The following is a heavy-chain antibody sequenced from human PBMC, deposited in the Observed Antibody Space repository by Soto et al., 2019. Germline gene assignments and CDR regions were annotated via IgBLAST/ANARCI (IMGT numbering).Heavy chain of an antibody. CDR1: GGSFSGYY. D-gene: IGHD3-10*01. Sequence: SETLSLTCAVYGGSFSGYYWSWIRQPPGKGLEWIGEINHSGSTNYNPSLKSRVTISVDTSKNQFSLKLSSVTAADTAVYYCARWTYYYGSASYNGWFDPWGQGTLVTVSS. V-gene: IGHV4-34*01. J-gene: IGHJ5*02. CDR3: ARWTYYYGSASYNGWFDP. CDR2: INHSGST.